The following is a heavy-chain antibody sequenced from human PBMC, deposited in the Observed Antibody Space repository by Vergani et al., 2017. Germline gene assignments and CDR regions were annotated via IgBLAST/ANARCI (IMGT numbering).Heavy chain of an antibody. D-gene: IGHD1-14*01. CDR2: TWNDGNNK. Sequence: QVQLVESGGGVVQPGRSLRLSCAASGFTFNHYGMHWVRQAPGKGLEWVAVTWNDGNNKQYADSVKGRFTISRDNSKSTMYLQMNSLRDEDTGVYYCAKDLRLLYNRFDPWGRGTLVTVSS. V-gene: IGHV3-33*06. CDR3: AKDLRLLYNRFDP. CDR1: GFTFNHYG. J-gene: IGHJ5*02.